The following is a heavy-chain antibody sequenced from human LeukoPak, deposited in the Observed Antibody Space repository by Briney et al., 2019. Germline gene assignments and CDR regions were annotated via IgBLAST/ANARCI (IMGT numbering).Heavy chain of an antibody. CDR1: GFTFTTYS. J-gene: IGHJ4*02. D-gene: IGHD4-17*01. CDR2: ISSGSSAI. Sequence: GGSLRLSCEASGFTFTTYSMTWVRQAPGRGLEWVSIISSGSSAIFSADALKGRFTISRDDAKNLLYLDMNSLRAEDTAVYYCARGHTAVTRHFDFWGQGALVTVSS. V-gene: IGHV3-21*01. CDR3: ARGHTAVTRHFDF.